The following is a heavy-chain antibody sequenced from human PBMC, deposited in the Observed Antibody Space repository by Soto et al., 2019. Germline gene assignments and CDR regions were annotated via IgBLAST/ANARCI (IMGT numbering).Heavy chain of an antibody. CDR2: ISAYNGNT. D-gene: IGHD2-2*01. CDR3: ARDRGEGVVVVLGGMDV. V-gene: IGHV1-18*01. J-gene: IGHJ6*02. Sequence: ASVKVSCKASGYTFTSYGISWVRQAPGQGLEWMGWISAYNGNTNYAQKLQGRVTMTTDTSTSTAYMELRSLRSDDTAVYYCARDRGEGVVVVLGGMDVWGQGTTVTVSS. CDR1: GYTFTSYG.